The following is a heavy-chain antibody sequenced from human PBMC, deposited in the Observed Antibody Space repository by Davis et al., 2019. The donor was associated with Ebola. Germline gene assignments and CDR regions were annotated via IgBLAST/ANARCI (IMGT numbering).Heavy chain of an antibody. V-gene: IGHV3-74*01. CDR2: IDSDGSAT. J-gene: IGHJ4*02. CDR3: TANSGGHPANPLDS. Sequence: GESLKISCAASGFTFSSYWMHWVRQTPGKGLVWVSRIDSDGSATSHADSVKGRFTISRDNAKNMLFLQMNSLRAEDTAVYYCTANSGGHPANPLDSWGQGTQVTVSS. CDR1: GFTFSSYW. D-gene: IGHD2-21*02.